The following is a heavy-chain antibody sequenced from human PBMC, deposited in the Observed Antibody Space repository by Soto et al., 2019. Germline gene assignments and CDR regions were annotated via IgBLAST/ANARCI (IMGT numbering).Heavy chain of an antibody. Sequence: ASVKVSCKASGYTFTGYYMHWVRQAPGQGLEWMGWINPNSGGTNYAQKFQGRVTMTRDTSISTAYMELSRLRSDDTAVYYCARDKSEDFDWLGMLNWFDPWGQGTMVTVSS. CDR1: GYTFTGYY. D-gene: IGHD3-9*01. V-gene: IGHV1-2*02. J-gene: IGHJ5*02. CDR3: ARDKSEDFDWLGMLNWFDP. CDR2: INPNSGGT.